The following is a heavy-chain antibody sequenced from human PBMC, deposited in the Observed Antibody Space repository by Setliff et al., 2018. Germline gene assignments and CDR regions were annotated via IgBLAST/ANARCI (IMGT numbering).Heavy chain of an antibody. CDR3: ARSSAPSLVLAADFDF. J-gene: IGHJ4*02. V-gene: IGHV1-18*01. CDR1: GYNFITFG. CDR2: ISPYTGDT. D-gene: IGHD2-8*02. Sequence: ASVKVSCKTSGYNFITFGLSWVRQAPGQGPEWMGCISPYTGDTNCAQKFQDRVTMTMDSSSQTVYMELSSLNSDDTAVYYCARSSAPSLVLAADFDFWGQGTLVTVSS.